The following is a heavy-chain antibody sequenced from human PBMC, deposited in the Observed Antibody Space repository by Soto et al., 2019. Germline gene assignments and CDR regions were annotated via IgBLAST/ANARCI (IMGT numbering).Heavy chain of an antibody. CDR3: ARDRSSSSFRYYYYGMDV. Sequence: HPGGSLRLSCAASGFTFSSYAMHWVRQAPGKGLEWVAVISYDGSNKYYADSVKGRFTISRDNSKNTLYLQMNSLRAEDTAVYYCARDRSSSSFRYYYYGMDVWGQGTTVTVSS. J-gene: IGHJ6*02. D-gene: IGHD6-6*01. V-gene: IGHV3-30-3*01. CDR2: ISYDGSNK. CDR1: GFTFSSYA.